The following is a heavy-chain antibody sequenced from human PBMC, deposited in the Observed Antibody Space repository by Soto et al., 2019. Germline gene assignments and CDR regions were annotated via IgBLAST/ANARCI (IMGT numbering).Heavy chain of an antibody. CDR1: GYSFTSYW. V-gene: IGHV5-51*01. Sequence: GESQKISWEGSGYSFTSYWIGWECQMPGKGLEWMGIIYPGDSDTRYSPSFQGQVTISADKSISPAYLQWTSLNAPDTAMYYCQRHDRSCYIALHSLYSMDVWSQGTTVT. D-gene: IGHD3-10*01. CDR2: IYPGDSDT. CDR3: QRHDRSCYIALHSLYSMDV. J-gene: IGHJ6*02.